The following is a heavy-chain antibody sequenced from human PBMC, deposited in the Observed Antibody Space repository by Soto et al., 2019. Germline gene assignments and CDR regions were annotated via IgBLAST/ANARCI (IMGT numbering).Heavy chain of an antibody. Sequence: EVQLVESGGGLVKPGGSLRLSCAASGFTFSNAWMSWVRQAPGKGLEWVGRIKSKTDDGTTDYAAPVKGRFTISRDDSKNTLYLQMNSLKTEDTAVYYCTTGYYYGSGSNGMDVWGQGTTVTVSS. J-gene: IGHJ6*02. CDR3: TTGYYYGSGSNGMDV. V-gene: IGHV3-15*01. CDR2: IKSKTDDGTT. D-gene: IGHD3-10*01. CDR1: GFTFSNAW.